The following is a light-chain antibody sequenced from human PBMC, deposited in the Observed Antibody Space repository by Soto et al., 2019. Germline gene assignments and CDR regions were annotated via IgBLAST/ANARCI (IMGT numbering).Light chain of an antibody. CDR2: GAS. V-gene: IGKV3-20*01. CDR1: QSVRNNY. Sequence: ETVLTQSPGTLSSSPGERATLSCRASQSVRNNYLAWYQQKPGQAPRLLIFGASIRATGIPDRFSGSGSGTGFTLTISRLEPEDFAVFYCHQYDGAPHTFGQGTKLEIK. J-gene: IGKJ2*01. CDR3: HQYDGAPHT.